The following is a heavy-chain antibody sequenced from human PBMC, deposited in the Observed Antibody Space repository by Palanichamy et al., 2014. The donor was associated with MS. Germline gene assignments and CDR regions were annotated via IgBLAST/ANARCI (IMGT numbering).Heavy chain of an antibody. D-gene: IGHD1-7*01. CDR3: ARVEDRKLVLDY. Sequence: QVQLVQSGAEVKKPGASVKVSCKASGYTFTSYAMHWVRQAPGQWLEWMGWINAGNGNTKYSQKFQGRVTITRDTSASTAYMELSSLRSEDTAVYYCARVEDRKLVLDYWGQGTLVTVSS. J-gene: IGHJ4*02. CDR2: INAGNGNT. V-gene: IGHV1-3*01. CDR1: GYTFTSYA.